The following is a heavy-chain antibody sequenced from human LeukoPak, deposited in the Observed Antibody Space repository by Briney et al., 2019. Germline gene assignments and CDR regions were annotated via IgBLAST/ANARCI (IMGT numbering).Heavy chain of an antibody. Sequence: SETLSLTCAVYGGSFSGYYWSWIRQPPGKGLEWIAYMSYSGSSNYNPSLKSRGTISMDTSKNQFSLRLTSVTAADTAVYYCASTAAWSGVGAFDIWGQGTLVTVSS. V-gene: IGHV4-34*11. CDR1: GGSFSGYY. J-gene: IGHJ3*02. D-gene: IGHD1-26*01. CDR3: ASTAAWSGVGAFDI. CDR2: MSYSGSS.